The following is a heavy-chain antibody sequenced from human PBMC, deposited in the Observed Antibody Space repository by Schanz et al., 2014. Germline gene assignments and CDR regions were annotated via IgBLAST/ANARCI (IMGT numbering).Heavy chain of an antibody. CDR3: VKEGTVVSGSPRDY. J-gene: IGHJ4*02. Sequence: EVQLVESGGGLIQPGGSLRLSCAVSGFTVNTNYMSWVRQAPGKGLEWISSMYINSGSTQYADSVKGRFIISRDNSKNTLDLQMSSLRADDTAVYYCVKEGTVVSGSPRDYWGQGALVTVSS. CDR2: MYINSGST. V-gene: IGHV3-53*01. CDR1: GFTVNTNY. D-gene: IGHD3-10*01.